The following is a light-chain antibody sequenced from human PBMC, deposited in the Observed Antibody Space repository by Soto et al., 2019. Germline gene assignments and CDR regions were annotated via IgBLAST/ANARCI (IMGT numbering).Light chain of an antibody. Sequence: EIVLTQSPATPSLSPGERATLSCRASQSISNYLAWYQHKPGQAPRLLIYDASTRATGIPARFSGSGSGTDFTLPISSLEPEDFAVYFCQLRSNWPPTWTFGQGTKVEVK. CDR1: QSISNY. CDR3: QLRSNWPPTWT. J-gene: IGKJ1*01. V-gene: IGKV3-11*01. CDR2: DAS.